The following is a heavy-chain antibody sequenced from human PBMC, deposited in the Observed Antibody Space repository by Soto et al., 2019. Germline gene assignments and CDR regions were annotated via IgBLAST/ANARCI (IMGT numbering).Heavy chain of an antibody. CDR3: AKILSTVTNYYYGMDA. D-gene: IGHD4-17*01. Sequence: QSGGSLRLSCAASGFSFSTYPMVWVRQAPGKRLEAVSSISGSGDKTYYKDSVKGRFTISRDNSKNTVDLQMNSLRPEDTAVYYCAKILSTVTNYYYGMDAWGQGPTVTVSS. CDR1: GFSFSTYP. CDR2: ISGSGDKT. V-gene: IGHV3-23*01. J-gene: IGHJ6*02.